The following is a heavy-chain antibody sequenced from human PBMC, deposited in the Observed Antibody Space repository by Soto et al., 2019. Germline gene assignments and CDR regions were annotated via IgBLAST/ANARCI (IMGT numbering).Heavy chain of an antibody. CDR1: GCSISNSNW. CDR2: IFDSGST. CDR3: AHRPIVGAQI. J-gene: IGHJ4*02. D-gene: IGHD1-26*01. Sequence: QVQLQESGPGLVKPSGTLSLTCAVFGCSISNSNWWSWVHQPPGRGLDWIGEIFDSGSTSYNSSLMSRGTISVDKANNQFSLKLSPVAAADTAVDYCAHRPIVGAQIWGQGTLVTVSS. V-gene: IGHV4-4*02.